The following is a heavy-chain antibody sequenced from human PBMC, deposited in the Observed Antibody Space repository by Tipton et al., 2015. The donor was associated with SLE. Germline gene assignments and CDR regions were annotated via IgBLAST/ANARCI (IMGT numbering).Heavy chain of an antibody. J-gene: IGHJ3*02. V-gene: IGHV4-59*12. Sequence: LRLSCTVSGGSISSYYWSWIRQPPGKGLEWIGYIYYSGSTYYNPSLKSRVTISVDTSKNQFSLKLSSVTAADTAVYYCATPINPGIVGATMGAFDIWGQGTMVTVSS. D-gene: IGHD1-26*01. CDR1: GGSISSYY. CDR3: ATPINPGIVGATMGAFDI. CDR2: IYYSGST.